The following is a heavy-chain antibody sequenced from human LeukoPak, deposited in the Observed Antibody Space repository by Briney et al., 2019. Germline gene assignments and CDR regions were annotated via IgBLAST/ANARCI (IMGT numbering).Heavy chain of an antibody. CDR1: GGSFSGYY. Sequence: SETLSLTCAVYGGSFSGYYWSWTRQPPGKGLEWIGEINHSGSTNYNPSLKSRVTISVDTSKNQFSLKLSSVTAADTAVYYCASDAVGATTNWGQGTLVTVSS. J-gene: IGHJ4*02. CDR2: INHSGST. CDR3: ASDAVGATTN. V-gene: IGHV4-34*01. D-gene: IGHD1-26*01.